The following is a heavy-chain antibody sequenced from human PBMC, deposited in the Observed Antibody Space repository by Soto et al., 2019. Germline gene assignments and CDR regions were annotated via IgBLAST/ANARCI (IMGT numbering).Heavy chain of an antibody. J-gene: IGHJ4*02. D-gene: IGHD4-4*01. Sequence: QLVQSGAEVKKPGASMRISCKASGYSFISYGIHWVRQAPGLRPEWMGWINAGPGDTEYSQRFQGRVTITRDKSASTVYMEMRRLKVEDTAMYYCVTDYMRGRDYWGQGTSVTVSS. CDR1: GYSFISYG. CDR2: INAGPGDT. CDR3: VTDYMRGRDY. V-gene: IGHV1-3*01.